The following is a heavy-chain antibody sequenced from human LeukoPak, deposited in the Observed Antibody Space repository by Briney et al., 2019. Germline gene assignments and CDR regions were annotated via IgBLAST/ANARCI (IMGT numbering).Heavy chain of an antibody. J-gene: IGHJ4*02. CDR1: GYTFSSYW. D-gene: IGHD3-22*01. CDR2: IKQDGSVK. V-gene: IGHV3-7*01. Sequence: GGSLRLSCAASGYTFSSYWMSWVRQAPGKGLEWVANIKQDGSVKYYVDSVKGRFTISRDNAKNSLYLQMNSLRAEDTAVYYCAEGRGSSGYSYWGQGTLVTVSS. CDR3: AEGRGSSGYSY.